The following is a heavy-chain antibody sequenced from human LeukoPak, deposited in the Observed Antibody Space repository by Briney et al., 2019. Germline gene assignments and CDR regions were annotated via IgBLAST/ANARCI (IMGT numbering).Heavy chain of an antibody. CDR2: INSDGRNT. CDR3: AKGGRAAADRNFDL. D-gene: IGHD6-13*01. Sequence: GGSLRLSCAASGFTFSSYWMHWVRQAPGKGLVWVSRINSDGRNTNYADSVKGRFTISRDNSKNTLYLQMNSLRVEDTAVYYCAKGGRAAADRNFDLWGRGTLVTVSS. V-gene: IGHV3-74*01. J-gene: IGHJ2*01. CDR1: GFTFSSYW.